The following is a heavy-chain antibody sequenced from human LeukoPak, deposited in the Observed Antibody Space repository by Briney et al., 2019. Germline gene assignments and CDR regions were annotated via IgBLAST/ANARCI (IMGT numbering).Heavy chain of an antibody. Sequence: GGSLRLSCAASGFTFSSYAMSWVRQAPGKGLEWVSVIYSGGSTYYADSVKGRFTISRDNSKNTLYLQMNSLRAEDTAVYYCARAAFTDSSSWYARDNWFDPWGQGTLVTVSS. V-gene: IGHV3-66*01. J-gene: IGHJ5*02. CDR2: IYSGGST. D-gene: IGHD6-13*01. CDR3: ARAAFTDSSSWYARDNWFDP. CDR1: GFTFSSYA.